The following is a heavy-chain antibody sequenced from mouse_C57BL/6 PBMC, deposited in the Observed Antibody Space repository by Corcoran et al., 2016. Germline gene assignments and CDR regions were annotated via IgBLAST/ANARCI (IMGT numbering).Heavy chain of an antibody. Sequence: QIQLVQSGPELKKPGETVKISCKASGYTFTTYGMSWVKQAPGKGLKWMGWINTYSGVPTYADDFKGRFAFSLETSASTAYLQINNLKNEDTATYFCARSYGSSYWGQDTTLTVSS. CDR1: GYTFTTYG. CDR2: INTYSGVP. J-gene: IGHJ2*01. D-gene: IGHD1-1*01. CDR3: ARSYGSSY. V-gene: IGHV9-3*01.